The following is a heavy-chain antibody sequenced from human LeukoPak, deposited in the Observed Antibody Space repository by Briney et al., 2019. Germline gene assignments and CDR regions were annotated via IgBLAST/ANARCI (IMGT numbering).Heavy chain of an antibody. CDR1: GFTFSSYG. V-gene: IGHV3-23*01. D-gene: IGHD4-17*01. CDR2: ISGSGGST. CDR3: SKDTVTTRPRVFQH. Sequence: GGSLRLSCAASGFTFSSYGMSWVRQAPGKGLEWVSDISGSGGSTYYADSVKGRFTISRDNSKNTLYLQMNSLRAEDTAVYYFSKDTVTTRPRVFQHWGQGTLVTVSS. J-gene: IGHJ1*01.